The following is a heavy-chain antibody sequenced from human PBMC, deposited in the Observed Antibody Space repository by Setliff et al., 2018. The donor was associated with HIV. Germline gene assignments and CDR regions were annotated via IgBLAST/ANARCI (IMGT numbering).Heavy chain of an antibody. CDR1: GGSITGYY. CDR2: IYYNGGT. J-gene: IGHJ4*02. D-gene: IGHD3-22*01. Sequence: LSLTCTVSGGSITGYYWSWIRQPPGKGMEWIGYIYYNGGTNYNPSLKSRVTMLVDTSENHFTLKLTSVTAADTAMYYCTRGIGGIGYYPDYWGQGTLVTVSS. CDR3: TRGIGGIGYYPDY. V-gene: IGHV4-59*01.